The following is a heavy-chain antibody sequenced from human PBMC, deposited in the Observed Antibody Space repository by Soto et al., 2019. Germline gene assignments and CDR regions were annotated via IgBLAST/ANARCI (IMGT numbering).Heavy chain of an antibody. CDR3: ARGIQGEDYDYGMYV. Sequence: QVQLVQSGAEVKMPGASVKISCKASGYSFTTYNMYWVRQAPGQGLEWMGIINPSGGSTSHAQKFQGRVTMTRDTSTRTVYMEVSSLRSEDTAVYYCARGIQGEDYDYGMYVWGQGTTVTVSS. V-gene: IGHV1-46*01. CDR1: GYSFTTYN. D-gene: IGHD3-16*01. CDR2: INPSGGST. J-gene: IGHJ6*02.